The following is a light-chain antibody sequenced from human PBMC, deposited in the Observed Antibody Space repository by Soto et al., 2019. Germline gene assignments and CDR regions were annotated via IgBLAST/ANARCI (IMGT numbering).Light chain of an antibody. V-gene: IGLV2-14*01. CDR3: TSYTNSNTPVI. J-gene: IGLJ2*01. Sequence: QSVLPQPASVSGSPGQSITISCTGTSSYVGGYNYVSWYQQPPGKAPKLMIYEVSHRPSGVSNRFSGSRSGNTASLTISGLQAEDEADYYCTSYTNSNTPVIFGGGTQLTVL. CDR1: SSYVGGYNY. CDR2: EVS.